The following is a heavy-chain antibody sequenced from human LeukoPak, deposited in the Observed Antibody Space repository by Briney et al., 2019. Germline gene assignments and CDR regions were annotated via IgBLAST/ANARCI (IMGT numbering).Heavy chain of an antibody. V-gene: IGHV3-9*01. J-gene: IGHJ4*02. CDR2: ISWNSGSI. D-gene: IGHD3-3*01. CDR1: GFTFDDYA. Sequence: GRSLRLSCAAPGFTFDDYAMHWVRQAPGKGLEWVSGISWNSGSIGYADSVKGRFTISRDNAKNSLYLQMNSLRAEDTALYYCAKGSTFGVVIKYYFDYWGQGTLVTVSS. CDR3: AKGSTFGVVIKYYFDY.